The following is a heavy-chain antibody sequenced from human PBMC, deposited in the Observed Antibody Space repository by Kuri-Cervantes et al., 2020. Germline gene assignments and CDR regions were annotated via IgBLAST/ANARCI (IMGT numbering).Heavy chain of an antibody. V-gene: IGHV3-48*03. CDR3: ARELRNDY. J-gene: IGHJ4*02. CDR1: GFIFSSFD. D-gene: IGHD4-17*01. Sequence: LSLTCATSGFIFSSFDMHWVRQAPGKGLEWVSYISSSGSTIYYADSVKGRFTISRDNAKNSLYLQMNSLRAEDTAVYYCARELRNDYWGQGTLVTVSS. CDR2: ISSSGSTI.